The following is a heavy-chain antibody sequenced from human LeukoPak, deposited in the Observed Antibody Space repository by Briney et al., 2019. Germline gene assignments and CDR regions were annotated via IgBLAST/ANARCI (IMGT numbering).Heavy chain of an antibody. J-gene: IGHJ4*02. CDR2: INAGNGNT. CDR1: GYTFTSYA. D-gene: IGHD3-10*01. CDR3: ARDGMVRGVPSDY. Sequence: ASVKVSCTASGYTFTSYAMHWVRQAPGQRLEWMGWINAGNGNTKYSQKFQGRVTITRDTSASTAYMELSSLRSEDTAVYYCARDGMVRGVPSDYWGQGTLVTVSS. V-gene: IGHV1-3*01.